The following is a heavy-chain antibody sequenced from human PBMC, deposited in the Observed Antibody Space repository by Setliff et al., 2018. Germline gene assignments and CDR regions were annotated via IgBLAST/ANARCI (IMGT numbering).Heavy chain of an antibody. J-gene: IGHJ6*03. V-gene: IGHV1-8*02. CDR1: GYTFTSYD. CDR3: ARGGDTAMVNPDYYYYYYMDV. D-gene: IGHD5-18*01. CDR2: MNPNSGNT. Sequence: ASVKVSCKASGYTFTSYDINWVRQATGQGLEWMGWMNPNSGNTGYAQKFRGRVTMTRNTSISTAYMELSSLRSEDTAVYYCARGGDTAMVNPDYYYYYYMDVWGKGTTVTVSS.